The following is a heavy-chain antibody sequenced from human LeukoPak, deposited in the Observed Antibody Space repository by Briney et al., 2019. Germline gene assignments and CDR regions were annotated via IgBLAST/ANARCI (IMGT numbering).Heavy chain of an antibody. D-gene: IGHD2-15*01. J-gene: IGHJ3*02. Sequence: SETLSLTCTVSGGSISSYYWSWIRQPPGKGLEWIGYIYYSGSTNYNPSLKSRVTISVDTSKNQFSLKLSSVTAADTAVYYCARDVVVRAAFDIWAKGQWSPSLQ. V-gene: IGHV4-59*01. CDR1: GGSISSYY. CDR2: IYYSGST. CDR3: ARDVVVRAAFDI.